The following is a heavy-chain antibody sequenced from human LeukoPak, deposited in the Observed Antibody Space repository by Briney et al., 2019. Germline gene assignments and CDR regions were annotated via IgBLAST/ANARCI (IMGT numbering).Heavy chain of an antibody. CDR2: MNPNSGNT. CDR1: GYTFTSYD. D-gene: IGHD6-13*01. CDR3: ARDLAYSSSWYLEGSKDWFDP. J-gene: IGHJ5*02. V-gene: IGHV1-8*03. Sequence: ASVKVSCKASGYTFTSYDINWVRQATGQGLEWMGWMNPNSGNTGYAQKFQGRVTITRNTSISTAYMELSSLRSEDTAVYYCARDLAYSSSWYLEGSKDWFDPWGQGTLVTVSS.